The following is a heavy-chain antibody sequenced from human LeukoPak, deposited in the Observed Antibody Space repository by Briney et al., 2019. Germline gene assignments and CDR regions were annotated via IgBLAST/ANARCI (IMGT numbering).Heavy chain of an antibody. J-gene: IGHJ4*02. CDR3: AKDIGADY. CDR2: ISGDGGST. D-gene: IGHD4/OR15-4a*01. V-gene: IGHV3-43*02. Sequence: GGSLRLSCAASGFTFDDYAMHWVRHPPGKGLEWVSLISGDGGSTYYADSVKGRFTISRDNSKNSLYLQMNRLKTEDTALYYCAKDIGADYWGQGTLVTVSS. CDR1: GFTFDDYA.